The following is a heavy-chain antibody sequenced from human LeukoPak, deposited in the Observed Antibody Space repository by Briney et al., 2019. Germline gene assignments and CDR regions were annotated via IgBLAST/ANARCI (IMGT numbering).Heavy chain of an antibody. D-gene: IGHD3-10*01. CDR3: TRDDPYFFDY. CDR1: GFTFSSHW. J-gene: IGHJ4*02. Sequence: GGSLRLSCAASGFTFSSHWMSWARQAPGKGLEWVAKIKHDGSEKYYVDSVKGRFTIPRDNTKNSLYLQMNTLRAEDTAVYYCTRDDPYFFDYWGQGTPVTVSS. CDR2: IKHDGSEK. V-gene: IGHV3-7*01.